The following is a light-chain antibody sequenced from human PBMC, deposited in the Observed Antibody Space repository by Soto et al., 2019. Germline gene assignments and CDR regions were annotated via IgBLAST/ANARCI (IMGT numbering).Light chain of an antibody. CDR1: QSVSSSY. CDR3: QQYGSSSYT. J-gene: IGKJ2*01. CDR2: GAS. Sequence: EIVLTQSPGTLSLSPGERATLSCRASQSVSSSYLAWYQQKPGQAPRLLIYGASSRATGIPDRFNGSGSGTDFTITISRLEPEDFAVYYLQQYGSSSYTFAQGTKLEIK. V-gene: IGKV3-20*01.